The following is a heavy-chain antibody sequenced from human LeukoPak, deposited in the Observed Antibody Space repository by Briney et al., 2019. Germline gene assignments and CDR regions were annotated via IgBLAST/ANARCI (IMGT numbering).Heavy chain of an antibody. D-gene: IGHD6-19*01. CDR3: AGGGQWLAFDS. CDR1: GGSISSYY. CDR2: LYHSGTT. V-gene: IGHV4-59*01. Sequence: SETLSLTCSVSGGSISSYYWSWIRQPPGKGLEWIGCLYHSGTTTYNPSLKSRITISVDTSRNQSSLKLNSMTAADTALYFCAGGGQWLAFDSWGQGTLVTVSS. J-gene: IGHJ4*02.